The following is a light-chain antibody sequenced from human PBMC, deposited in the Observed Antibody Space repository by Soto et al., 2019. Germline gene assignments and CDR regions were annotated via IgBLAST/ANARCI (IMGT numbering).Light chain of an antibody. CDR2: AAS. Sequence: IQLTQSPSSLSASVGDRVTITCRASQDISSYLAWYQQKPGKAPKLLIYAASTLQSGVPSRFSGSGSGTDFTLTISSLQPEDFANDYCQQLNSYPYTFGQGTKLEIK. J-gene: IGKJ2*01. CDR1: QDISSY. CDR3: QQLNSYPYT. V-gene: IGKV1-9*01.